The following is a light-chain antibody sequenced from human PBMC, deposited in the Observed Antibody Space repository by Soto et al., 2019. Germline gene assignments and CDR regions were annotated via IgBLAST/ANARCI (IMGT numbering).Light chain of an antibody. CDR3: QQYYTWPLT. Sequence: EIVMTQSPATLSVSPGERATLSCRASQSVSSNLAWYQQKPGQAPRLLIYGASSRATGIPVRFSGSGSGTEFTLTISSLQSEDFAVYYCQQYYTWPLTCGQGTRREI. CDR2: GAS. CDR1: QSVSSN. J-gene: IGKJ5*01. V-gene: IGKV3-15*01.